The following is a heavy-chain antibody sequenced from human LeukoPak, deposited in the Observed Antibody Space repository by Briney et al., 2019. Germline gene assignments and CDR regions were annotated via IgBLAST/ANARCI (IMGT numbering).Heavy chain of an antibody. J-gene: IGHJ5*02. CDR1: GGSISSGSYS. Sequence: SQTLSLTCTVSGGSISSGSYSWSWIRQPAGKGLEWIGRIYTSGSTNYNPSLKSRVTISVDTSKNQFSMKLSSVTAADTAVYYCARDGYCTNGVCYRNWFDPWGQGALVTVSS. V-gene: IGHV4-61*02. D-gene: IGHD2-8*01. CDR3: ARDGYCTNGVCYRNWFDP. CDR2: IYTSGST.